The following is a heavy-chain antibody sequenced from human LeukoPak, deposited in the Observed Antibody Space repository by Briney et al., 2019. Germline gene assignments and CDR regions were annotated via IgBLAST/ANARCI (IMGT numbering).Heavy chain of an antibody. D-gene: IGHD1-26*01. Sequence: ASVKVSCKASGYSFISYAMHWVRQAPGQRLEWMGWINAGNGNTKYSQNFQGRVTFISNTSATTAFMELSSLRSEDAAVYYCARDSGSGNNDYWGQGTLVTVSS. CDR1: GYSFISYA. CDR3: ARDSGSGNNDY. J-gene: IGHJ4*02. CDR2: INAGNGNT. V-gene: IGHV1-3*01.